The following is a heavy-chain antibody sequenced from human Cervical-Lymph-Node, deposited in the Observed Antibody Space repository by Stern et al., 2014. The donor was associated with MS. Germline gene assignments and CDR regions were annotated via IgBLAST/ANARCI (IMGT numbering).Heavy chain of an antibody. CDR1: GGSISSSNW. Sequence: QVQLQESGPGLVKPSGTLSLTCAASGGSISSSNWWSWVPQPPGKGLEWIGETYNGGSTNYNPSLKSRVTISVAKSKDQFSLKLGSVAAADTAVYYCARDDYGERGWFDPWGQGTLVTVSS. D-gene: IGHD4-17*01. CDR3: ARDDYGERGWFDP. J-gene: IGHJ5*02. V-gene: IGHV4-4*02. CDR2: TYNGGST.